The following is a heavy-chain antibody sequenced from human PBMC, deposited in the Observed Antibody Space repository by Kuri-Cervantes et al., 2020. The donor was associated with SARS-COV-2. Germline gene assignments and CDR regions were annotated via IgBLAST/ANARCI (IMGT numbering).Heavy chain of an antibody. D-gene: IGHD4-17*01. CDR2: IIPIFGTA. CDR3: ARARNGNYLNEPDY. V-gene: IGHV1-69*13. Sequence: SVKVSCKASGGTFSSYAISWVRQAPGQGLEWMGGIIPIFGTANYAQKFQGRVTITADESTSTAYMELSSLRSEDTAVFYCARARNGNYLNEPDYWGQGTLVTVSS. CDR1: GGTFSSYA. J-gene: IGHJ4*02.